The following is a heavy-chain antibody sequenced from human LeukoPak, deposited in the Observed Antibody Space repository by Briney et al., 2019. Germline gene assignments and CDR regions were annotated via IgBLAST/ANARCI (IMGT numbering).Heavy chain of an antibody. J-gene: IGHJ4*02. CDR1: GFTFSSYA. CDR2: ISYDGNNK. Sequence: GGSLRLSCAASGFTFSSYAMHWVRQAPGKGLEWVAVISYDGNNKYYADSVKGRFTISRDKSENTLYLQMSSLRPEDTAVYYCVRETRFYDSSGYYPDYWGQGTLVTVSS. CDR3: VRETRFYDSSGYYPDY. V-gene: IGHV3-30-3*01. D-gene: IGHD3-22*01.